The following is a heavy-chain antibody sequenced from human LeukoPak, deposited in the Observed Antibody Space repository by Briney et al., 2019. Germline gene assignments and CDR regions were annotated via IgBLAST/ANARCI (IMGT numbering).Heavy chain of an antibody. V-gene: IGHV1-18*01. J-gene: IGHJ5*02. CDR1: GYTFTSYG. CDR3: ARDSSSPGGGYWFDP. CDR2: ISAYNGNT. D-gene: IGHD6-6*01. Sequence: ASVKVSCKASGYTFTSYGISWVRQAPGQGLEWMGWISAYNGNTNYAQKLQGRVTMTTDTSTSTAYMELRSLRSDDTAVYYCARDSSSPGGGYWFDPWGQGTLVTVSS.